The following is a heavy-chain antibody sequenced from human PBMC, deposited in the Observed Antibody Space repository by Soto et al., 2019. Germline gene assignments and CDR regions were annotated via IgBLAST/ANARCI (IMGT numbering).Heavy chain of an antibody. CDR1: GGSISSGDYY. J-gene: IGHJ5*02. D-gene: IGHD3-22*01. V-gene: IGHV4-30-4*01. CDR2: IYYSGST. Sequence: SETLSLTCTGSGGSISSGDYYWSWIRQPPGKGLEWIGYIYYSGSTYYNPSLKSRVTISVDTSKNQFSLKLSSVTAADTAVYYCARDYYYDSSGAFDPWGQGTLVTVSS. CDR3: ARDYYYDSSGAFDP.